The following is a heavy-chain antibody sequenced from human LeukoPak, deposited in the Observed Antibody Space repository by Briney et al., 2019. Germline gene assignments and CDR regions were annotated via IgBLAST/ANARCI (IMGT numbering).Heavy chain of an antibody. J-gene: IGHJ4*02. CDR2: INHSGST. D-gene: IGHD4/OR15-4a*01. V-gene: IGHV4-34*01. Sequence: SETLSLTCAVYGGSFSGYYWSWIRQPPGKGLEWIGEINHSGSTNYNPSLKSRVTISVDTSKNQFSLKLSSVAAADTAVYYCVRHDGRGGATMGALDSWGQGSLVTVSS. CDR3: VRHDGRGGATMGALDS. CDR1: GGSFSGYY.